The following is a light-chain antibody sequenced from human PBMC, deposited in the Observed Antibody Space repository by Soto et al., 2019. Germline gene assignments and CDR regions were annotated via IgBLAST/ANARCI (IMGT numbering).Light chain of an antibody. CDR3: QQRTDWPLT. Sequence: EIVLTQSPATLSLSPGERATLSCRASQSVSSYLGWYQQKPGQAPRLLIYDASSRATGIQARFSGSGSGTDFTLTISSLEPDDFAVYYCQQRTDWPLTFGGGTKVEIK. J-gene: IGKJ4*01. V-gene: IGKV3-11*01. CDR2: DAS. CDR1: QSVSSY.